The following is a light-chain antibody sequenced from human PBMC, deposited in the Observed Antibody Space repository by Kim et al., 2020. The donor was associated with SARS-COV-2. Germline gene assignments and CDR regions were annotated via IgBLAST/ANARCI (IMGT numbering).Light chain of an antibody. CDR3: QQYYSDWT. J-gene: IGKJ1*01. V-gene: IGKV1-5*03. CDR2: KAS. Sequence: SASLGARVAITCRASQSISSWLAWYQQKPGKAPKLLIYKASSLESGVPSRFSGSGSGTEFTLTISSLQAEDFATYFCQQYYSDWTFGQGTKVDIK. CDR1: QSISSW.